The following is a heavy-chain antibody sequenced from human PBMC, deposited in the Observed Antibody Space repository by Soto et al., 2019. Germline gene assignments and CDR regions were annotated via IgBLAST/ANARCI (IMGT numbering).Heavy chain of an antibody. CDR1: GFTFNTYG. D-gene: IGHD2-2*02. CDR3: AKSPNFYCSSPNCYKYYFDH. J-gene: IGHJ4*02. CDR2: ISYDGSEK. V-gene: IGHV3-30*18. Sequence: GGSLRLSCAASGFTFNTYGMHWVRQAPGKGLEWVAVISYDGSEKYYVDSVKGRFTISKDNSKNTLYLQMNSRRPEDTAVYYCAKSPNFYCSSPNCYKYYFDHWGQVTRVTVS.